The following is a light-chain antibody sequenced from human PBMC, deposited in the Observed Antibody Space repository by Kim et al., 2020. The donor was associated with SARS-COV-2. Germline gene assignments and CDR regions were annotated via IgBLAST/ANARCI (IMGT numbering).Light chain of an antibody. Sequence: AFTGKRITITCRASQRISSYLAWYQQKPGKAPNLLIYAASTLQSGVPSRFSGSGSGTDFTLTISCLQSEDFATYYCQQYYDYPRTFGQGTKVDIK. CDR2: AAS. CDR1: QRISSY. J-gene: IGKJ1*01. V-gene: IGKV1-8*01. CDR3: QQYYDYPRT.